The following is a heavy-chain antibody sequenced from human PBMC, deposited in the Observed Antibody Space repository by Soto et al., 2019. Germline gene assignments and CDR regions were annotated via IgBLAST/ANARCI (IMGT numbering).Heavy chain of an antibody. CDR3: ARGAKVGTAAIGY. CDR2: INAGNGNT. D-gene: IGHD2-2*01. J-gene: IGHJ4*02. CDR1: GYTFTSYA. V-gene: IGHV1-3*01. Sequence: QVQLVQSGAEVKKPGASVKVSCKASGYTFTSYAMHWVRQAPGQRLEWMGWINAGNGNTKYSQKFQGRVTITRDTSASTAYMELSSLRSEDTAVYYCARGAKVGTAAIGYWGQGTLVTVSS.